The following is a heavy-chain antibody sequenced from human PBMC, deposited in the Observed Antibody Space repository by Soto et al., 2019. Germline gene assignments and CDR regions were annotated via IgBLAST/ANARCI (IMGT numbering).Heavy chain of an antibody. D-gene: IGHD6-6*01. CDR1: GFTFSSYS. V-gene: IGHV3-21*01. CDR3: ARGIRIAATELKFDY. Sequence: EVQLVESGGGLVKPGGSLRLSCAASGFTFSSYSMNWVRQAPGKGLEWVSSISSSSSYIYYADSLKGRFTISRDNAKNSLYLQMNSLRAEDTAVYYCARGIRIAATELKFDYWGQGTMVTVSS. J-gene: IGHJ4*02. CDR2: ISSSSSYI.